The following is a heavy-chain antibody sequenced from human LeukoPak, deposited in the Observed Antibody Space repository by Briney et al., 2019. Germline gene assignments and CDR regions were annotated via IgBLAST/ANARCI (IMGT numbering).Heavy chain of an antibody. V-gene: IGHV4-34*01. J-gene: IGHJ5*02. CDR3: ARWDCSSTSCYEPYWFDP. D-gene: IGHD2-2*01. Sequence: SETLSLTCAVYGGSSSGYYRSWIRQPPGKGLEWIGEINHSGSTSYNPSLKSRVTISVDTSKNQFSLKLSSVTAADTAVYYCARWDCSSTSCYEPYWFDPWGQGTLVTVSS. CDR1: GGSSSGYY. CDR2: INHSGST.